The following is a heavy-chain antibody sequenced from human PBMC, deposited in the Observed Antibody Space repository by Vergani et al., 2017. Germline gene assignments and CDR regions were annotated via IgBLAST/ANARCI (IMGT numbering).Heavy chain of an antibody. CDR1: GFTFSSSG. V-gene: IGHV3-30*18. CDR2: ISYDGSNK. D-gene: IGHD4-11*01. J-gene: IGHJ6*02. CDR3: AKDPSSPTVTSDYYYYYGMDV. Sequence: QVQLVESGGGVVQPGRSLRLSCAASGFTFSSSGMHWVRQAPGKGLEWVAVISYDGSNKYYADSVKGRFTISRDNSKNTLYLQMNSLRAEDTAVYYCAKDPSSPTVTSDYYYYYGMDVWGQGTTVTVSS.